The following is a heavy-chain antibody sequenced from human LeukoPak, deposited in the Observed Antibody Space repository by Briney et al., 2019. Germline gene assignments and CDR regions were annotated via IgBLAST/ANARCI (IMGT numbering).Heavy chain of an antibody. V-gene: IGHV3-30*03. J-gene: IGHJ4*02. CDR3: TTDSSFGGDIVATIFDY. CDR1: GFTFSSYG. CDR2: ISYDGSNK. Sequence: GGSLRLSCAASGFTFSSYGMHWVRQAPGKGLEWVAVISYDGSNKYYADSVKGRFTISRDNSKNTLYLQMNSLKTEDTAVYYCTTDSSFGGDIVATIFDYWGQGTLVTVSS. D-gene: IGHD5-12*01.